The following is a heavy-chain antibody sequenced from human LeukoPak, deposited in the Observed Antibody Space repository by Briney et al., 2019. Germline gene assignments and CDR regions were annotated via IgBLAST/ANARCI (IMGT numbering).Heavy chain of an antibody. V-gene: IGHV3-48*04. Sequence: GGSLRLSCVASGFTLSGHSMNWVRQPQGKGLEWVSYISSSDTIEFYADSVKGRFAISRENGKNALYLQMNSLRAEDTAVDYCARDSGRYCTIDSCYTDFDYWGRGTLVSVSS. CDR1: GFTLSGHS. J-gene: IGHJ4*01. D-gene: IGHD2-2*02. CDR2: ISSSDTIE. CDR3: ARDSGRYCTIDSCYTDFDY.